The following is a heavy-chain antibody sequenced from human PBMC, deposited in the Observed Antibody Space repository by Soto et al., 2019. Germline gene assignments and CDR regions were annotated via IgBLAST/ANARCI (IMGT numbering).Heavy chain of an antibody. V-gene: IGHV4-4*02. Sequence: KPSETLSLTCAVSGGSISSSNWWSWVRQPPGKGLEWIGEIYHSGSTNYNPSLKSRVTMSVDTSKNQFSLKLSSVTAADTAVYYCAREFLAGSDAFDIWGQGTMVTVSS. J-gene: IGHJ3*02. CDR2: IYHSGST. CDR1: GGSISSSNW. D-gene: IGHD3-3*01. CDR3: AREFLAGSDAFDI.